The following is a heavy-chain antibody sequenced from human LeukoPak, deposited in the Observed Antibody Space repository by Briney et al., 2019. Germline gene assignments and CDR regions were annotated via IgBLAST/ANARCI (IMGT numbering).Heavy chain of an antibody. CDR2: INHSGST. CDR1: GGSFSGYY. J-gene: IGHJ5*02. Sequence: PPETLSLTCAVYGGSFSGYYWSWIRQPPGKGLEWIGEINHSGSTNYNPSLKSRVTISVDTSKNQFSLKLSSVTAEDTAVYYCARVGYCSGGSCPSYILPGWFDPWGQGTLVTVSS. D-gene: IGHD2-15*01. CDR3: ARVGYCSGGSCPSYILPGWFDP. V-gene: IGHV4-34*01.